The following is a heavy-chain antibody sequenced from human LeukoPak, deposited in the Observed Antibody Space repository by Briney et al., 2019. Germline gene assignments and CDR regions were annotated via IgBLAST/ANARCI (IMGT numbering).Heavy chain of an antibody. CDR2: INHSGST. CDR1: GGSFSCYY. CDR3: ARTGRIAARPMDV. D-gene: IGHD6-6*01. V-gene: IGHV4-34*01. Sequence: SETLSLTCAVYGGSFSCYYWSWIRQPPGRVEERIGEINHSGSTNSNLPLKSRVPISVDTSKNQFSLKLSSVTAADTAVYYCARTGRIAARPMDVWGKGTTVTVSS. J-gene: IGHJ6*01.